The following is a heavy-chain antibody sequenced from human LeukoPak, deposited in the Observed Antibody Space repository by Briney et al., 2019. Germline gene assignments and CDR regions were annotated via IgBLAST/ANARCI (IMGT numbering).Heavy chain of an antibody. D-gene: IGHD3-22*01. V-gene: IGHV4-4*07. J-gene: IGHJ1*01. CDR1: GGSFSSYY. Sequence: SETLSLTCTVSGGSFSSYYWSWIRQSAGKGLEWIGRVHISGSTNYNPPLKSRVTMSLDTSKQQFSLNLNSVTAADTAVYYCARDVGYYDSSSYAEYFQHWGQGTLVTVSS. CDR3: ARDVGYYDSSSYAEYFQH. CDR2: VHISGST.